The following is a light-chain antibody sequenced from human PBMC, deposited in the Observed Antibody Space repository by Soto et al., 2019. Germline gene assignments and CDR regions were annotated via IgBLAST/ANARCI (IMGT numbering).Light chain of an antibody. Sequence: QSALTQPPSASGSHGQSVTISCTGTRSDVGGYNYVSWYQQHPGKAPKLMISEVSKRPSGVPDRFSGSKSGNTASLTVSGLQAEDEADYYCSSFAGNNNLVFGGGTKLTVL. V-gene: IGLV2-8*01. CDR2: EVS. CDR3: SSFAGNNNLV. CDR1: RSDVGGYNY. J-gene: IGLJ2*01.